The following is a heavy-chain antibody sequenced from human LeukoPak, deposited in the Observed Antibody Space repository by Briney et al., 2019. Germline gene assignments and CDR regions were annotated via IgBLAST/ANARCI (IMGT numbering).Heavy chain of an antibody. D-gene: IGHD3-22*01. J-gene: IGHJ4*02. V-gene: IGHV3-23*01. Sequence: PGGSLRLSCAASRFTFSSYAMSWVRQAPGKGLEWVSAIGGTGASTYYADSVKGRFTISRDNSKNTLYLQMTSLRAEDTAVYYCAKDQVWIVVGSFDYWGQGTLVTVSS. CDR1: RFTFSSYA. CDR3: AKDQVWIVVGSFDY. CDR2: IGGTGAST.